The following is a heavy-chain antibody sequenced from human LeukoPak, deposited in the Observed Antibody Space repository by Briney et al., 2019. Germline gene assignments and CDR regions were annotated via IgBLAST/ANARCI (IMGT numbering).Heavy chain of an antibody. CDR2: IYYSGST. CDR1: GGSFSGYF. Sequence: SETLSLTCAVYGGSFSGYFWNWIRQPPGKGLEWIGYIYYSGSTNYNPSLNSRGTISLDRSKNQVSLKLNSVTAADTAVYYCARIVPYNYGYVDYWGQGTLVTVSS. V-gene: IGHV4-59*01. J-gene: IGHJ4*02. CDR3: ARIVPYNYGYVDY. D-gene: IGHD5-18*01.